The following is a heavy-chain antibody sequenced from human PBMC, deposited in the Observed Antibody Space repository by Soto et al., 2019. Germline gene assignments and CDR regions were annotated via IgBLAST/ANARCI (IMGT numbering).Heavy chain of an antibody. V-gene: IGHV5-51*01. CDR1: GYTFSKYW. Sequence: GESLKISCKGSGYTFSKYWIGWVRQTPGKGLEWMGMIYPGDSDARYSPSFEGQVTFSVDKSINTAYLQWNSLKASDTAMYYCAIVTAETAYHYFDFWGQGTLVTVSS. D-gene: IGHD1-1*01. CDR3: AIVTAETAYHYFDF. CDR2: IYPGDSDA. J-gene: IGHJ4*02.